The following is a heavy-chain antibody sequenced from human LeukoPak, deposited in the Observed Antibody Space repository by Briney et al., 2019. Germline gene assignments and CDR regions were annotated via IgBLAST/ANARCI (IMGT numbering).Heavy chain of an antibody. CDR1: GGSFSGYY. Sequence: SETLSLTCTVSGGSFSGYYWSWIRQPAGKGLEWIGRIYTSGSTNYNPSLKSRVTMSVDTSKNQFSLKLSSVTAADTAVYYCARVSSAGIWDYWGEGTLVTVSS. CDR3: ARVSSAGIWDY. CDR2: IYTSGST. D-gene: IGHD6-19*01. J-gene: IGHJ4*02. V-gene: IGHV4-4*07.